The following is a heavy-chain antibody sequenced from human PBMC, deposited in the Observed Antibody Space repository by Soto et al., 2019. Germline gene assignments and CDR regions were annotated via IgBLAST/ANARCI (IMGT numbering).Heavy chain of an antibody. Sequence: EAPALTCTVSGGSISSYYWSWIRQPPGKGLEWIGYIYYSGSTNYNPSLKSRVTISVDTSKNQFSLKLSSVTAADTAVYYCARDSSGWSSYYYHGMDVWGQGTTVTVS. CDR2: IYYSGST. CDR1: GGSISSYY. CDR3: ARDSSGWSSYYYHGMDV. V-gene: IGHV4-59*01. J-gene: IGHJ6*02. D-gene: IGHD6-19*01.